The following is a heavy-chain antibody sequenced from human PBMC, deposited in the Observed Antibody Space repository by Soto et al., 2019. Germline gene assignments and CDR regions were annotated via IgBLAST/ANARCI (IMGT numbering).Heavy chain of an antibody. D-gene: IGHD7-27*01. V-gene: IGHV4-59*01. J-gene: IGHJ5*02. CDR2: IYYSGST. Sequence: QVQLQESGPGLVKPSETLSLTCTASGGSIRSYYWSWIRQPPGKGLEWIGYIYYSGSTNYNPSLKSRVTISVDTSKIQISLKLSSVTAADTAVYYCASGDLGWFDPWGQGTLVTVSS. CDR1: GGSIRSYY. CDR3: ASGDLGWFDP.